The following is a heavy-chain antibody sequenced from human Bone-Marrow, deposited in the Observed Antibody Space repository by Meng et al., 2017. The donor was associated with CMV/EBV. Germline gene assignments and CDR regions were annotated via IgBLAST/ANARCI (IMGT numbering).Heavy chain of an antibody. CDR2: INPNSGGT. J-gene: IGHJ4*01. D-gene: IGHD3-16*01. V-gene: IGHV1-2*02. CDR3: ARISLQGELLGGAIDY. CDR1: GYTFTGYY. Sequence: ASVKVSCKASGYTFTGYYRHWVRQAPGQGLEWMGWINPNSGGTNYAQKFQGGVTMTRDTSIRTGYMELSRLRSDDTAVYYWARISLQGELLGGAIDYWGQGTLVTVSS.